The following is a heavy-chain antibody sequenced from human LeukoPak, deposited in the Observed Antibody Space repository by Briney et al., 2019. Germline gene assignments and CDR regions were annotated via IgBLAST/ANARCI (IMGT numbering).Heavy chain of an antibody. CDR1: GFTFSDYY. CDR2: VRNKANSYIT. CDR3: GRIRRSYLHWYFDL. J-gene: IGHJ2*01. Sequence: GGSLRLSCAASGFTFSDYYMTWVRQAPGKGLEWVGRVRNKANSYITMYAASVKGRFTISRNDSENSLYLQMNSLKTEDTAVYYCGRIRRSYLHWYFDLWGRGTLVTVSS. V-gene: IGHV3-72*01. D-gene: IGHD1-26*01.